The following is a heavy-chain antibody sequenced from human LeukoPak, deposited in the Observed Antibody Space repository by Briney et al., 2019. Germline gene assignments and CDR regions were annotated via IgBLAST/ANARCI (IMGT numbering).Heavy chain of an antibody. CDR3: ALSRRRYDFWSGYYRWFDP. Sequence: SETLSLTCTVSGGSISSSSYNWGWIRQPPGKGLEWLGSIYYGGSTYYNPSLKSRVTISVDTSKNQFSLKLSSVTAADTAVYYCALSRRRYDFWSGYYRWFDPWGQGTLVTVSS. J-gene: IGHJ5*02. V-gene: IGHV4-39*01. CDR1: GGSISSSSYN. D-gene: IGHD3-3*01. CDR2: IYYGGST.